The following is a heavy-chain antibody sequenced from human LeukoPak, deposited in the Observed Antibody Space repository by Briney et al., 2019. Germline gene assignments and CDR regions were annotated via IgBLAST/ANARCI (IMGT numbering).Heavy chain of an antibody. D-gene: IGHD6-13*01. CDR2: ISSSSSTI. Sequence: GGSLRLSCAASGFTFSSHSMNWVRQAPGKGLEWVSYISSSSSTIYYADSVKGRFTISRDNAKNTLYLQMNSLRAEDTAVYYCAKDLEGYSSSWYVPLPGYWGQGTLVTVSS. CDR1: GFTFSSHS. V-gene: IGHV3-48*01. J-gene: IGHJ4*02. CDR3: AKDLEGYSSSWYVPLPGY.